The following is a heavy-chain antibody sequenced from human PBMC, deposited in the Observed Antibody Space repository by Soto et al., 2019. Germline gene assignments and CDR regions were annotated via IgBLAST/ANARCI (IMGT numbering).Heavy chain of an antibody. D-gene: IGHD5-18*01. CDR1: GGSISSDGYS. V-gene: IGHV4-30-2*01. CDR2: IYHSGRA. Sequence: SETLSLTCTVSGGSISSDGYSWSWIRQPPGKGLEWIGYIYHSGRAFYNSSLRSRVTMSVDRSKNQISLNLRSVTAADTAVYYCVRDRGYGTLDYWGPGTLVTVSS. CDR3: VRDRGYGTLDY. J-gene: IGHJ4*02.